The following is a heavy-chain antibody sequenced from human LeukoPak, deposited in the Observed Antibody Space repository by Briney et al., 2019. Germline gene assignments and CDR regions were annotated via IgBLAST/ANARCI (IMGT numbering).Heavy chain of an antibody. Sequence: ASVKVSCKASGGTFSSYTISWVRQAPGQGLEWMGRIIPMFGTTNYAQNFQGRVTITTDESTSTAYMEVSSLRIEDTAVYYCASVTVTTWAPDGHMDVWGKGTTVTVSS. D-gene: IGHD4-11*01. J-gene: IGHJ6*03. V-gene: IGHV1-69*05. CDR2: IIPMFGTT. CDR3: ASVTVTTWAPDGHMDV. CDR1: GGTFSSYT.